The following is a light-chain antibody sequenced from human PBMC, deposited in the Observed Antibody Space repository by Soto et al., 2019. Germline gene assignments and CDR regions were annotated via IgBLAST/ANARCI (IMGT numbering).Light chain of an antibody. CDR3: QQSYTTPFP. V-gene: IGKV1-39*01. CDR1: EYIITY. J-gene: IGKJ3*01. Sequence: DIQMTQSPSSLSASVGGRVTLTCRTSEYIITYLNWYQQRPGKAPKLLIYGASNLQNGAPSRFSGTGSGTDFTLTITSLHPEDFAIYYCQQSYTTPFPFGPGTKVDIK. CDR2: GAS.